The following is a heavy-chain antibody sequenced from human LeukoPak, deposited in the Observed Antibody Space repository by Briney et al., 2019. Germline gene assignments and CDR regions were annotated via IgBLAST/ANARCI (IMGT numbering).Heavy chain of an antibody. CDR3: AGIGYNHHLDY. CDR2: INPNSGGT. CDR1: GYTFTDYY. J-gene: IGHJ4*02. V-gene: IGHV1-2*02. Sequence: ASVKVPCKASGYTFTDYYIHWVRQAPGQGLEWMGWINPNSGGTNYAQTFQGRVTMTRDTSITTAYLELSRLRSDDTAVYYCAGIGYNHHLDYWGQGTLVTVSS. D-gene: IGHD5-24*01.